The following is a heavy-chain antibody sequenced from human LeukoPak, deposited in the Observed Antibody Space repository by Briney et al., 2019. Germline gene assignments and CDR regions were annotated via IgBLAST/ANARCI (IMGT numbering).Heavy chain of an antibody. J-gene: IGHJ4*02. CDR3: ARSNGWYSFDY. D-gene: IGHD6-19*01. CDR1: GGSIGNYF. V-gene: IGHV4-59*01. CDR2: IYDSGTS. Sequence: SETLSLTCTVSGGSIGNYFWSWIRQPPGKGLEWVAYIYDSGTSNYNPSLKSRVTISVDTSKNQFSLSLSSVTAADTAVYYCARSNGWYSFDYWGQGTLVTVSS.